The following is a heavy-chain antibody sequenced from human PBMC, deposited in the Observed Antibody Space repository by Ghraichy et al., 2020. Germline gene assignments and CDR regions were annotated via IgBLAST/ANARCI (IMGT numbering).Heavy chain of an antibody. Sequence: ASVKVSCKVSGYTLTELSMHWVRQAPGKGLEWMGGFDPEDGETIYAQKFQGRVTMTEDTSTDTAYMELSSLRSEDTAVYYCATVNYDFWSGLSLSYYYGMDVWGQGTTVTVSS. CDR1: GYTLTELS. CDR3: ATVNYDFWSGLSLSYYYGMDV. V-gene: IGHV1-24*01. J-gene: IGHJ6*02. D-gene: IGHD3-3*01. CDR2: FDPEDGET.